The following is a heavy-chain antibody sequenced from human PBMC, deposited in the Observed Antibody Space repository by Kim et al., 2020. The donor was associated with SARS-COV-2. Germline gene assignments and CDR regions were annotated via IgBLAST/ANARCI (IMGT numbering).Heavy chain of an antibody. V-gene: IGHV3-30*03. CDR1: GFTFSSPV. Sequence: GGSLRLSCAASGFTFSSPVMSWVRQAPGKGLEWVSVISCSGSTQNYTDSVKGRFTVSRDNSQNTLFLQMNSLRPEDTAVYYCARNLVGDTDLGPWGQGTLVTVSS. J-gene: IGHJ5*02. CDR3: ARNLVGDTDLGP. D-gene: IGHD1-26*01. CDR2: ISCSGSTQ.